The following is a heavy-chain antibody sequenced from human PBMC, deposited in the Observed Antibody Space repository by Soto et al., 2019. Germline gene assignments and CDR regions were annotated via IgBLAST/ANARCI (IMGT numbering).Heavy chain of an antibody. J-gene: IGHJ5*02. D-gene: IGHD3-10*01. CDR1: GWSFSGYY. CDR3: ARGVPYYYGSGASGWFDP. Sequence: PSETLSLTCAVYGWSFSGYYWSWIRQPPGKGLEWIGEINHSGSTNYNPSLKSRVTISVDTSKNQFSLKLSSVTAADTAVYYCARGVPYYYGSGASGWFDPWGQGTLVTVS. CDR2: INHSGST. V-gene: IGHV4-34*01.